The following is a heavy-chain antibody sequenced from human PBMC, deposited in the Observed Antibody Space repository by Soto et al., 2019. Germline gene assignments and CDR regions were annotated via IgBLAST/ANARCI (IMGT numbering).Heavy chain of an antibody. CDR2: IYYSGST. V-gene: IGHV4-30-4*01. CDR1: GGSISSGDYY. J-gene: IGHJ4*02. CDR3: ARAHQGYYDSSGYYDY. Sequence: QVQLQESGPGLVKPSQTLSLTCTVSGGSISSGDYYWSWIRQPPGKGLEWIGYIYYSGSTYYNPSLKSRVTISVDTYKNQFSLKLSSVTAADTAVYYCARAHQGYYDSSGYYDYWGQGTLVTVSS. D-gene: IGHD3-22*01.